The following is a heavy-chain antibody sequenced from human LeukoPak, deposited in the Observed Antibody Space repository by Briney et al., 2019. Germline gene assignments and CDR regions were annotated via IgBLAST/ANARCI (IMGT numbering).Heavy chain of an antibody. CDR1: GFTFSDYY. Sequence: PGGSLRLSCAASGFTFSDYYMSWIRQAPGKGLEWVSSISSSGSTIYYADSVKGRFTISRDNAKNSLYLQMDSLRVEDTAVYYCARDPYSGSYGPYYYYYMDVWGEGTTVTISS. J-gene: IGHJ6*03. CDR3: ARDPYSGSYGPYYYYYMDV. CDR2: ISSSGSTI. D-gene: IGHD1-26*01. V-gene: IGHV3-11*04.